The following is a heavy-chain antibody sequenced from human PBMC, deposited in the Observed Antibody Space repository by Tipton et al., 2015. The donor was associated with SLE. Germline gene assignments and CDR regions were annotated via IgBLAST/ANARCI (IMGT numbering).Heavy chain of an antibody. CDR3: ARGGLYWLD. Sequence: TLSLTCTVSGGSTSSGRYYWSWIRQPAGKGLEWIGRIYTSGSTNYNPSLKSRVTISVDTSKNQFSLKLSSVTAADTAVYYCARGGLYWLDWGQGTLVTVSS. D-gene: IGHD2-8*02. V-gene: IGHV4-61*02. J-gene: IGHJ4*02. CDR1: GGSTSSGRYY. CDR2: IYTSGST.